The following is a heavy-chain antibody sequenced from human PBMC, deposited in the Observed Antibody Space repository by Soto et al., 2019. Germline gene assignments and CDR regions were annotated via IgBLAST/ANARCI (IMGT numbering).Heavy chain of an antibody. D-gene: IGHD3-22*01. CDR2: IIPIFGTA. J-gene: IGHJ6*02. CDR3: ARDYYDSSGHAKYYYYGLDV. Sequence: GASVKVSCKASGGTFSNYAITWVRQVRQAPGQGLEWMGGIIPIFGTANYPQKFQGRVTITADKSTSTAYMELSSLRSEDTAVYYCARDYYDSSGHAKYYYYGLDVWGQGTTVTVSS. CDR1: GGTFSNYA. V-gene: IGHV1-69*06.